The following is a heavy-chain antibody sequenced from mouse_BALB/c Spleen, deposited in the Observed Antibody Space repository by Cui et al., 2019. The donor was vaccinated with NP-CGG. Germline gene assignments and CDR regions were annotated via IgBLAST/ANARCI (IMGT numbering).Heavy chain of an antibody. CDR3: ARYDYYGSSYFDY. V-gene: IGHV1-72*01. J-gene: IGHJ2*01. D-gene: IGHD1-1*01. CDR1: GYTFTSYL. CDR2: IDTNSGGT. Sequence: QVQLQQPGAELVKPGPSVKLSCKASGYTFTSYLMHWVKQRPGRGLEWIGRIDTNSGGTKYNEKFKSEATMTVDKPSSTAYMQLSSLTSEDSAVYYCARYDYYGSSYFDYWGQGTTLTVSS.